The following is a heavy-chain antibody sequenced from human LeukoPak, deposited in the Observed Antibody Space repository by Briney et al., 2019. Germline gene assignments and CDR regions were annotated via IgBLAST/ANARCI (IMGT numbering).Heavy chain of an antibody. J-gene: IGHJ4*02. V-gene: IGHV1-2*02. CDR1: GYTFSGYY. CDR2: INPNSGGT. D-gene: IGHD1-26*01. CDR3: ARDKAVGATTVVDY. Sequence: ASVKVSCKASGYTFSGYYQHWVRQAPGQGLEWMGWINPNSGGTNYAQKFQGRVTMTRDTSISTVYMELTRLRSDDTAVFYCARDKAVGATTVVDYWGQGTLVTVSS.